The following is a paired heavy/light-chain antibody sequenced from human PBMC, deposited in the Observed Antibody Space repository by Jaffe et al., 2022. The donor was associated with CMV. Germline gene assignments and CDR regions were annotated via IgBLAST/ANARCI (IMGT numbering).Light chain of an antibody. CDR1: NIGGDT. CDR2: YDD. Sequence: SYVLTQPPSVSVAPGKTARITCGGNNIGGDTVHWYQQKPGQAPMLVIYYDDDRPSGIPERFSGSKSGNTATLTISRVEAGDEADYYCQVWDSSSDHVVFGGGTKLTVL. CDR3: QVWDSSSDHVV. J-gene: IGLJ3*02. V-gene: IGLV3-21*04.
Heavy chain of an antibody. CDR2: INAGNGNT. V-gene: IGHV1-3*01. CDR3: ARDPVDTVLISLFDY. D-gene: IGHD5-18*01. CDR1: GYTFISYI. Sequence: QVQLVQSGAEVKKPGASVKVSCKASGYTFISYIMHWVRQAPGQRLEWMGWINAGNGNTKYSQKFQGRVTITRDTSASTTYMELSSLRSEDTAVYYCARDPVDTVLISLFDYWGQGTLVTVSS. J-gene: IGHJ4*02.